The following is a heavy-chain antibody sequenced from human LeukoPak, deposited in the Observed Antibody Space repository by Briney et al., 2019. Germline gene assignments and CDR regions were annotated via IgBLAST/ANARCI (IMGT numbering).Heavy chain of an antibody. J-gene: IGHJ4*02. V-gene: IGHV1-18*01. CDR3: ARAGIWNNDFDY. D-gene: IGHD1/OR15-1a*01. CDR2: ISAYNGNT. Sequence: ASVKVSCKASGYTFPTYGITWVRQAPGQGLEWMGWISAYNGNTNYAQKLQGRVTMTTDTSTSTAYMELRSLRSDDTAVYYCARAGIWNNDFDYWGQGTLVIVSS. CDR1: GYTFPTYG.